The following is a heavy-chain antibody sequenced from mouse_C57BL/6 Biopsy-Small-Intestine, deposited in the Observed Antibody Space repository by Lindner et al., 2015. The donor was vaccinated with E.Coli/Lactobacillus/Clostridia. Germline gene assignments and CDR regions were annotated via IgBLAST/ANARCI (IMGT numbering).Heavy chain of an antibody. Sequence: VQLQESGGGLVQPKGSLKLSCAASGFSFNTYAMNWVRQAPGKGLEWVARIRSKSNNYATYYADSVKDRFTISRDDSESMLYLQMNNLKTEDTAMYYCVREGTVVDYWGQGTTLTVSS. CDR1: GFSFNTYA. V-gene: IGHV10-1*01. CDR3: VREGTVVDY. CDR2: IRSKSNNYAT. D-gene: IGHD1-1*01. J-gene: IGHJ2*01.